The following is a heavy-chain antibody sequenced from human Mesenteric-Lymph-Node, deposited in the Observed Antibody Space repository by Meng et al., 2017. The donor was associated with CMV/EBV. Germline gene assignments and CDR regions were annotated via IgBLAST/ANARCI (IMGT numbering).Heavy chain of an antibody. CDR3: ARHVDGYNSAEFDY. D-gene: IGHD5-24*01. Sequence: SETLSLTCTVSGGSISSGDYYWSWIRQPPGKGLEWIGYIYYSGSTYYNPSLKSRVTISVDTSKNQFSLKLSSVTAADTAVYYCARHVDGYNSAEFDYWGQGTLVTVSS. CDR2: IYYSGST. J-gene: IGHJ4*02. CDR1: GGSISSGDYY. V-gene: IGHV4-30-4*08.